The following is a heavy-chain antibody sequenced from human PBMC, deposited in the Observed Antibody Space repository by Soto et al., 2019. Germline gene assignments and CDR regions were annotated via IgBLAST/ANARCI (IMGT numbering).Heavy chain of an antibody. D-gene: IGHD6-19*01. Sequence: GGSRRLSWAAAGFTFRSYEMNWVRQAPGKGLEWVSYISSSGSTIYYADSVKGRFTISRDNAKNSLYLQMNRLRVEDPDVYYCARLLAVSCDAFYIWGQGTMVTV. J-gene: IGHJ3*02. CDR1: GFTFRSYE. V-gene: IGHV3-48*03. CDR2: ISSSGSTI. CDR3: ARLLAVSCDAFYI.